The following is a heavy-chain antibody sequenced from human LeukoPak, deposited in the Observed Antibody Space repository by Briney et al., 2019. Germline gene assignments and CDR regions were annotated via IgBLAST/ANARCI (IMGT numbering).Heavy chain of an antibody. CDR3: ARVPDITARPCDT. J-gene: IGHJ5*02. CDR1: GGSFSGYY. V-gene: IGHV4-34*01. CDR2: ISHTGLT. D-gene: IGHD1-1*01. Sequence: SETLSLTCAVYGGSFSGYYWTLIRQTPGKGLEWIGEISHTGLTGSNPSLKSRVTIFVDSSKKQFSLKMTSVTAADTGVYYCARVPDITARPCDTWGPGTLVTVSS.